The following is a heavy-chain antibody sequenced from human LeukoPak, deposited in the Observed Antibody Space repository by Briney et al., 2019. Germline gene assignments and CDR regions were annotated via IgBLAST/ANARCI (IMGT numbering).Heavy chain of an antibody. CDR1: GFTFSSYG. J-gene: IGHJ4*02. D-gene: IGHD2-15*01. CDR2: ISGSGGST. Sequence: GGTLRPSCAASGFTFSSYGMSWVRQAPGKGLEWVSAISGSGGSTYYADSVKGRFTISRDNSKNTLYLQMNSLRAEDTAVYYCAKDPGYCSGGSCYPPDYWGQGTLVTVSS. CDR3: AKDPGYCSGGSCYPPDY. V-gene: IGHV3-23*01.